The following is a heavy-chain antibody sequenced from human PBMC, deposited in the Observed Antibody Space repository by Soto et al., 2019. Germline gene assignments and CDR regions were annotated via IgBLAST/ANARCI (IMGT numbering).Heavy chain of an antibody. V-gene: IGHV3-15*01. J-gene: IGHJ2*01. CDR3: TTDPRDDGSGTKDWYFDL. Sequence: GGSLRLSCAASGFTFSNAWMSWVRQAPGKGLEWVGRIKSKTDGGTTDYAAPVKGRFTISRDDSKNTLYLQMNSLKTEDTAVYYCTTDPRDDGSGTKDWYFDLWGRGTLVTVSS. D-gene: IGHD3-10*01. CDR2: IKSKTDGGTT. CDR1: GFTFSNAW.